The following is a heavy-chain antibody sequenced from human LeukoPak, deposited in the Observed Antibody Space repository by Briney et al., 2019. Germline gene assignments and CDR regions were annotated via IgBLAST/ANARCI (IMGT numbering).Heavy chain of an antibody. D-gene: IGHD5-12*01. CDR1: GGSISSYY. V-gene: IGHV4-59*01. Sequence: SETLSLTCTVSGGSISSYYWSWIRQPPGKGLEWIGYIYYGGSTNYNPSLKSRVTISVDTSKNQSSLKLSSVTAADTAVYYCARRQEGGYVYYFDYWGQGTLVTVSS. CDR2: IYYGGST. CDR3: ARRQEGGYVYYFDY. J-gene: IGHJ4*02.